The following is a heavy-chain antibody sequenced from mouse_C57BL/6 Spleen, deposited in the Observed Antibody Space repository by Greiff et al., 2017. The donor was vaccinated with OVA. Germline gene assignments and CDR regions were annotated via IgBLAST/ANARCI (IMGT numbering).Heavy chain of an antibody. D-gene: IGHD1-1*01. CDR3: ARDSELRWYFDV. Sequence: EVKVVESGGGLVKPGGSLKLSCAASGFTFSSYAMSWVRQTPEKRLEWVATISDGGSYTYYPDNVKGRFTISRDNAKNNLYLQMSHLKSEDTAMYYCARDSELRWYFDVWGTGTTVTVSS. V-gene: IGHV5-4*01. CDR2: ISDGGSYT. CDR1: GFTFSSYA. J-gene: IGHJ1*03.